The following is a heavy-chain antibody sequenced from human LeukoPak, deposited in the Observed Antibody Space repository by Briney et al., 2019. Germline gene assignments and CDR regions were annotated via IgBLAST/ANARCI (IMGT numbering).Heavy chain of an antibody. J-gene: IGHJ4*02. CDR2: IYYSGST. Sequence: SETLSLTCTVSGDSISSYYWSWIRQPPGKGLEWIGYIYYSGSTNYNPPLKSRVTISIDTSKNQFSLKLRSVTAADTAVYYCARDLYYGSGSPLAYWGQGTLVTVSS. D-gene: IGHD3-10*01. CDR3: ARDLYYGSGSPLAY. V-gene: IGHV4-59*01. CDR1: GDSISSYY.